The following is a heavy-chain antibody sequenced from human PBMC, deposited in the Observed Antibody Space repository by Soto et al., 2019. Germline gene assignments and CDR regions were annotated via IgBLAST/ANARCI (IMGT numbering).Heavy chain of an antibody. Sequence: SETLSLTCAVSGDSIGTSAYYWGWIRQAPGKGLEWIGSINHSGSTYLSPSLKDRVTMSVDPSKNRFSLKLRSATAADTGLYYCSRRAPEGFDPWGQGTLVTVSS. J-gene: IGHJ5*02. CDR2: INHSGST. V-gene: IGHV4-39*01. CDR1: GDSIGTSAYY. CDR3: SRRAPEGFDP.